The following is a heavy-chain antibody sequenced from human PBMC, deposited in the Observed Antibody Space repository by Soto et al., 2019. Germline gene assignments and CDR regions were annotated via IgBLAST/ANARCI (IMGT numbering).Heavy chain of an antibody. J-gene: IGHJ6*02. CDR1: GGTFSSYA. D-gene: IGHD2-8*01. V-gene: IGHV1-69*13. CDR3: ARHCTNGVCMDYYYGMDV. CDR2: IIPIFGTA. Sequence: SVKVSCKASGGTFSSYAISWVRQTPGQGLEWMGGIIPIFGTANYAQKFQGRVTITADESTSTAYMELSSLRSEDTAVYYCARHCTNGVCMDYYYGMDVWGQGTTVTVSS.